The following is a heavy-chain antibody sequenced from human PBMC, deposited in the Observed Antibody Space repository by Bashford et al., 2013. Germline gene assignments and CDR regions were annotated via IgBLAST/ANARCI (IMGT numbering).Heavy chain of an antibody. CDR1: VASISSSNYS. J-gene: IGHJ6*02. CDR3: ARDMHSYGPRGTYYYYGMDV. Sequence: TLVPHPRTVVSVASISSSNYSSELDPAAAGRDWSGLAYLYHGSTNXNPSLKSRVTMSVDTSKNQFSLKLSSVTAADTAVYYCARDMHSYGPRGTYYYYGMDVWGQGTTVTVSS. CDR2: LYHGST. D-gene: IGHD5-18*01. V-gene: IGHV4-61*02.